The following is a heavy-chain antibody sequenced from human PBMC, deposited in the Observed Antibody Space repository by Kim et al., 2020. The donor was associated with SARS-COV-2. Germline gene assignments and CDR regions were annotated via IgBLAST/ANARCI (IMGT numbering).Heavy chain of an antibody. D-gene: IGHD3-22*01. J-gene: IGHJ4*02. CDR3: AKDLPEDSSSYYPFDY. Sequence: VKGRFTSSRDNSRNTLYLQMNSLRAGDTAVYYCAKDLPEDSSSYYPFDYWGQGTLVTVSS. V-gene: IGHV3-23*01.